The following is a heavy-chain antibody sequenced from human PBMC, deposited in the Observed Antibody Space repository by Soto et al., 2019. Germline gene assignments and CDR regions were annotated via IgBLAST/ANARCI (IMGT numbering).Heavy chain of an antibody. CDR3: ARLDWDSSSWYMDY. D-gene: IGHD6-13*01. Sequence: QVQLQESGPGLVKPSETLSLTCTVSGGSISSYYWSWIRQPPGKGLEWIGYIYYSGSTNYNPSLKSRVTISVDTSKNQFSLKLSSVTAADTAVYYCARLDWDSSSWYMDYWGQGTLVTVSS. CDR2: IYYSGST. V-gene: IGHV4-59*08. CDR1: GGSISSYY. J-gene: IGHJ4*02.